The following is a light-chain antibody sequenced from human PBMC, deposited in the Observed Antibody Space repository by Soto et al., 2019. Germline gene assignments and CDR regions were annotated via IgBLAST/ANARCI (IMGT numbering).Light chain of an antibody. CDR2: DAS. CDR1: QTISSW. V-gene: IGKV1-5*01. Sequence: MSQSPATLSGSVGDRVTITCRASQTISSWLAWYQQKPGTAPKLLIYDASSLESGVPSRFSGSGSGTEFTLTISSLQPDDYATYYCQQYSSYSRTFGQGTKVDIK. J-gene: IGKJ1*01. CDR3: QQYSSYSRT.